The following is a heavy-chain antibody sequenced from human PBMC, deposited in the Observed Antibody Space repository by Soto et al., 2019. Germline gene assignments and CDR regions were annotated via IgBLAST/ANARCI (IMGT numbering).Heavy chain of an antibody. CDR2: TYYRSKWYN. CDR1: GDSVSSNSAA. D-gene: IGHD6-6*01. CDR3: ARDLGYSSSDYYYYYGMDV. V-gene: IGHV6-1*01. Sequence: PSQTLSLTCAISGDSVSSNSAAWNWIRQSPSRGLEWLGRTYYRSKWYNDYAVSVKSRITINPDTSKNQFSLQLNSVTPEDTAVYYCARDLGYSSSDYYYYYGMDVWGQGTTVTVSS. J-gene: IGHJ6*02.